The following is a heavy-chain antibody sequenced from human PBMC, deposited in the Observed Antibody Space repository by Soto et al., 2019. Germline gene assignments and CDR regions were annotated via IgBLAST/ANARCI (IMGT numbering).Heavy chain of an antibody. CDR1: GGTFSSYA. D-gene: IGHD5-12*01. Sequence: QVQLVQSGAEVKKPGSSVKVSCKASGGTFSSYAISWVRQAPGHGLEWMGGIIPIFGTANYAQKFQGRVMITADESTSTAYMELGSLRFEDTAVHYCARSKIYSGYGSFPCGMDVWGQGTTVTVSS. CDR2: IIPIFGTA. CDR3: ARSKIYSGYGSFPCGMDV. J-gene: IGHJ6*02. V-gene: IGHV1-69*01.